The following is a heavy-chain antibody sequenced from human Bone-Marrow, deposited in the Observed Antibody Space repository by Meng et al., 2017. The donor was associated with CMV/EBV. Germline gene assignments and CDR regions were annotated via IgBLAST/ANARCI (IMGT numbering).Heavy chain of an antibody. V-gene: IGHV4-34*01. CDR2: INHSGST. CDR1: GGSFSGYY. Sequence: SETLSLTCAVYGGSFSGYYWSWIRQPPGKGLEWIGEINHSGSTNYNPSLKSRVTISVDTSKNQFSLKLSSVTAADTAVYYCARDWVDYYDSSGYYYHYYYGMDVWGQGTTVTFSS. D-gene: IGHD3-22*01. CDR3: ARDWVDYYDSSGYYYHYYYGMDV. J-gene: IGHJ6*02.